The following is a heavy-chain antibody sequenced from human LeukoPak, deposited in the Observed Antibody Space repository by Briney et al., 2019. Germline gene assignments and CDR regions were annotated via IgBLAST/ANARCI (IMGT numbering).Heavy chain of an antibody. V-gene: IGHV3-11*01. D-gene: IGHD6-19*01. CDR1: GFTFSDYN. CDR3: ARDSVAGASYYYMDV. J-gene: IGHJ6*03. Sequence: PGGSLRLSCAASGFTFSDYNMRWIRQAPGKGLEWVSSISRSGSTKYYADSVKGRFTISRDNAKNSLFLQMNSLRADDTAVYYCARDSVAGASYYYMDVWGKGTTVTVSS. CDR2: ISRSGSTK.